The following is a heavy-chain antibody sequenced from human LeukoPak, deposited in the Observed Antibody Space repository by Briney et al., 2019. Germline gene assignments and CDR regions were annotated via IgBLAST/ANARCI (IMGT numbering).Heavy chain of an antibody. Sequence: ASVTVSCTASGYTFTNNYLHWVRQAPGQGLEWMGMIYPRDGSTSYAQNFQGRVTVTRDTSTTTVHMELRGLRSEDTAVYYCARDQEGFDYWGQGTVVTVSS. CDR2: IYPRDGST. J-gene: IGHJ4*02. V-gene: IGHV1-46*01. CDR3: ARDQEGFDY. CDR1: GYTFTNNY.